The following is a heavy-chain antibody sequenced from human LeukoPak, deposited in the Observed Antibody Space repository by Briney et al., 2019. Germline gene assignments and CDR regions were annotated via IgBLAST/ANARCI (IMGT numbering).Heavy chain of an antibody. Sequence: ASVTVSCTASGYTFTNNYLHWVRQAPGQGLEWMGMIYPRDGSTSYAQNFQGRVTVTRDTSTTTVHMELRGLRSEDTAVYYCARDQEGFDYWGQGTVVTVSS. CDR2: IYPRDGST. J-gene: IGHJ4*02. V-gene: IGHV1-46*01. CDR3: ARDQEGFDY. CDR1: GYTFTNNY.